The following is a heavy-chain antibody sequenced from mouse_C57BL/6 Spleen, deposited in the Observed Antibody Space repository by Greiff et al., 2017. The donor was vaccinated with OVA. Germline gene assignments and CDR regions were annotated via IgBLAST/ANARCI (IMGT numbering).Heavy chain of an antibody. CDR3: TRGGSSLDY. Sequence: QVQLKQSGPELVKPGASVKISCKASGYAFSSSWMNWVKQRPGKGLEWIGRIYPGDGDTNYNGKFKGKATLTADKSSSTAYMQLRRLTSECSAVYFCTRGGSSLDYWGKDTTHTVS. V-gene: IGHV1-82*01. CDR1: GYAFSSSW. J-gene: IGHJ2*01. D-gene: IGHD1-1*01. CDR2: IYPGDGDT.